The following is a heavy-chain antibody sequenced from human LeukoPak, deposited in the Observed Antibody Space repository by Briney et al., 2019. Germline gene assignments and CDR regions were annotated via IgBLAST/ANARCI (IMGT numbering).Heavy chain of an antibody. V-gene: IGHV3-23*01. CDR2: ISGSGGST. CDR1: GFTFSSYA. CDR3: AKDGPYGSGSYPLGY. Sequence: GGSLRLSCAASGFTFSSYAMSWVRQAPGKGLEWASAISGSGGSTYYADSVKGRFTISRDNSKNTLYLQMNSLRAEDTAVYYCAKDGPYGSGSYPLGYWGQGTLVTVSS. D-gene: IGHD3-10*01. J-gene: IGHJ4*02.